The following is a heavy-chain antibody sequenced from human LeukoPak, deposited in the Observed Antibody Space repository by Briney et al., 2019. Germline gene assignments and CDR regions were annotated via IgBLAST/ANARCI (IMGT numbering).Heavy chain of an antibody. CDR1: GFTFSSYV. CDR3: AKAVGAFDI. J-gene: IGHJ3*02. V-gene: IGHV3-23*01. CDR2: MSNSGGST. Sequence: GGSLRLSCAASGFTFSSYVMSWVRQAPGKGLEWVSAMSNSGGSTNYADSVKGRFTISRDNSKNTLYLQMNSLRAEDTAVYYCAKAVGAFDIWGRGTMVTVSS.